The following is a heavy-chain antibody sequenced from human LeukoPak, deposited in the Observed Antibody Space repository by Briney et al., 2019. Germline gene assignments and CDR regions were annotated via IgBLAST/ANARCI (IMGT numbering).Heavy chain of an antibody. J-gene: IGHJ6*04. D-gene: IGHD2-2*01. Sequence: GGSLRLSCAASGFTFSSYSMNWVRQAAGKGLEWVSSISSSSSYIYYADSVKGRFTISRDNAKNSLYLQMNSLRAEDTAVYYCARDKTPDGCSSTSCYRLYYYGMDVWGKGTTVTVSS. CDR1: GFTFSSYS. CDR3: ARDKTPDGCSSTSCYRLYYYGMDV. V-gene: IGHV3-21*01. CDR2: ISSSSSYI.